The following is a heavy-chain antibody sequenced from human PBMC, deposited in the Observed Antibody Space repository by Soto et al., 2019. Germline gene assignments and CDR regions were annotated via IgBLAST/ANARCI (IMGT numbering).Heavy chain of an antibody. D-gene: IGHD3-10*01. CDR2: INPSGGST. CDR1: GFSFSDYF. Sequence: GASVKVSCKAPGFSFSDYFMHWVRQAPGQGLEWMGIINPSGGSTSYAQKFQGRVTMTRDTSTNTVYMNLSSLRSEDTAVYYCARERDGSGRYGLDVWGQGTTVTVSS. V-gene: IGHV1-46*01. CDR3: ARERDGSGRYGLDV. J-gene: IGHJ6*02.